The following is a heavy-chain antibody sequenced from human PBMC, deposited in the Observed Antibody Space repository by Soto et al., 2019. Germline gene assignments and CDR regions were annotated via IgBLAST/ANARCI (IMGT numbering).Heavy chain of an antibody. CDR3: TRDSSFGELYAGDYYGMDV. V-gene: IGHV3-33*01. Sequence: GGSLRLSCAASRFIFSTYGMHWVRQAPGKGLEWVAVIQYDGSEKYYGESVKGRFTISRDNSENILYLQMNSLRAEDTGVYYCTRDSSFGELYAGDYYGMDVWGQGTTVTVSS. CDR2: IQYDGSEK. CDR1: RFIFSTYG. J-gene: IGHJ6*02. D-gene: IGHD3-10*01.